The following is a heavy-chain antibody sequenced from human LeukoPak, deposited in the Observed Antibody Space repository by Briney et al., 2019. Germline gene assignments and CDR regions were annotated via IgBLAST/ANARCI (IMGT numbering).Heavy chain of an antibody. Sequence: SETLSLTCTVSGGSISSYYWSWIRQPPGKGLEWIGYIYYSGSTNYNPSLKSRVTISVDTSKNQFSLKLTSVTAADTAVYYCARDGIAVASTYFDYWGQGTLVTVSS. J-gene: IGHJ4*02. V-gene: IGHV4-59*12. CDR3: ARDGIAVASTYFDY. CDR1: GGSISSYY. CDR2: IYYSGST. D-gene: IGHD6-19*01.